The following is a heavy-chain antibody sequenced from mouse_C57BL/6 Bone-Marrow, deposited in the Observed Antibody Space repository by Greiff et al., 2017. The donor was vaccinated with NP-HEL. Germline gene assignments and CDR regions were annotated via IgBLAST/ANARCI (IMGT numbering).Heavy chain of an antibody. V-gene: IGHV14-3*01. CDR3: ARSRRLRYYFDY. J-gene: IGHJ2*01. D-gene: IGHD2-4*01. CDR1: GFNIKNTY. Sequence: VQLQQSVAELVRPGASVKLSCTASGFNIKNTYMNWVKQRPEQGLEWIGRIDPANGNTKYAPKFQGKATITADTSSNTAYLQLSSLTSEDTAIYYCARSRRLRYYFDYWGQGTTLTVSS. CDR2: IDPANGNT.